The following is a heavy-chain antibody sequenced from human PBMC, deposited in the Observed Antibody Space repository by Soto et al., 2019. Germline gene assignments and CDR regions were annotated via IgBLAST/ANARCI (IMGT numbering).Heavy chain of an antibody. Sequence: SETLSLTCAVYVWSFSGYYWSWSRQPPGKGLEWIGEINHSGSTNYNPSLKSRVTISVDTSKNQFSLKLSSVTAADTAVYYCARGKATEDYYYYGMDVWGQGTTVT. CDR3: ARGKATEDYYYYGMDV. D-gene: IGHD1-26*01. V-gene: IGHV4-34*01. J-gene: IGHJ6*02. CDR2: INHSGST. CDR1: VWSFSGYY.